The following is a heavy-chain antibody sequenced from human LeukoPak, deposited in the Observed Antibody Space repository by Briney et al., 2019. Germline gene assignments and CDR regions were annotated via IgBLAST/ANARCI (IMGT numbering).Heavy chain of an antibody. D-gene: IGHD6-13*01. CDR2: TYYSGRP. V-gene: IGHV4-59*08. CDR3: ARHHGHQFSDSWYLRGSFDY. J-gene: IGHJ4*02. Sequence: SETLSLTCAVYGASISALYWGWIRQSPGKGLEWIGYTYYSGRPTYNPSLKSLVTISLDTSKNQSSLRVNSLTAADTAIYYCARHHGHQFSDSWYLRGSFDYWGRGILVAVSS. CDR1: GASISALY.